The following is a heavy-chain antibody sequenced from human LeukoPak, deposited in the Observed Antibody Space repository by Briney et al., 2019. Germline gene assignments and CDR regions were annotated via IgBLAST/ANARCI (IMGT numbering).Heavy chain of an antibody. D-gene: IGHD3-3*01. CDR2: MNPNSGNT. V-gene: IGHV1-8*03. Sequence: ASVKVSCKASGYTFTSYDINWVRQATGQGLEWMGWMNPNSGNTSYAQKFQGRVTITRNTSISTAYMELSSLRSEDTAVYYCARYTYYDFWSGYYSNAFDIWGQGTMVTVSS. CDR3: ARYTYYDFWSGYYSNAFDI. CDR1: GYTFTSYD. J-gene: IGHJ3*02.